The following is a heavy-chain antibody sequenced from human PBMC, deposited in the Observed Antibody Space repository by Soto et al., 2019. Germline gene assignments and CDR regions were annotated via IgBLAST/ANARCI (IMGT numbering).Heavy chain of an antibody. CDR2: ISGSGGST. D-gene: IGHD6-19*01. Sequence: GGSLRLSCAASGFTFSSYAMSWVRQAPGKGLEWVSAISGSGGSTYYADSVKGRFTISRDNSKNTLYLQMNSLRADDTAVYYCLKNIYIAVAVHDAFDIWGQGTMVTVSS. CDR1: GFTFSSYA. J-gene: IGHJ3*02. CDR3: LKNIYIAVAVHDAFDI. V-gene: IGHV3-23*01.